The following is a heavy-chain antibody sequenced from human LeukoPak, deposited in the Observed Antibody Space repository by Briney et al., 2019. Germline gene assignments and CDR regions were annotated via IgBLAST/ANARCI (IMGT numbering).Heavy chain of an antibody. V-gene: IGHV4-59*01. J-gene: IGHJ3*02. D-gene: IGHD3-16*01. CDR3: ARMMENDAFDI. CDR1: GGSISSYY. Sequence: SETLSLTCSVSGGSISSYYWTWIRQSPGKGLEYVAYIFYNVYTDYNPSLKSRVSVSVDTSKKQVSLKLSSVTAADTAVYYCARMMENDAFDIWGQGTMVTVSS. CDR2: IFYNVYT.